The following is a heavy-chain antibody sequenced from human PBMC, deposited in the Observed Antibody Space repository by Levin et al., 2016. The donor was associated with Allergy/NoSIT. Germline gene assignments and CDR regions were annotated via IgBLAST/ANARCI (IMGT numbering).Heavy chain of an antibody. V-gene: IGHV4-59*01. CDR3: ARGPRHTSNNYGGSDY. CDR2: IYNSGRT. CDR1: GVSISNYY. J-gene: IGHJ4*02. Sequence: SETLSLTCTVSGVSISNYYWSWIRQPPGKELEWIGHIYNSGRTNYNPSFMSRVTISVDTSKNQFSLKLSSVTAADTAVYYCARGPRHTSNNYGGSDYWGQGILVTVSS. D-gene: IGHD4-23*01.